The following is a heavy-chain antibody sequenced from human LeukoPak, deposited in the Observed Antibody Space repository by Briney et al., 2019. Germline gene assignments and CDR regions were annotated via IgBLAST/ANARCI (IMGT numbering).Heavy chain of an antibody. D-gene: IGHD3-22*01. CDR2: ISGSGGST. J-gene: IGHJ4*02. CDR3: AKDHESDGYPCLDH. CDR1: GFTFSSYA. V-gene: IGHV3-23*01. Sequence: PGGSLRLSCAASGFTFSSYAMSWVRQAPGKGLEWVSAISGSGGSTYYADPVKGRFTISRDNSRNTLSLQMDSLRAEDTAVYYCAKDHESDGYPCLDHWGLGTLVTVSS.